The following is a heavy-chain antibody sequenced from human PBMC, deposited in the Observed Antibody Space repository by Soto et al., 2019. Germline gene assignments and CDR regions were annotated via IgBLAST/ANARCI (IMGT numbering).Heavy chain of an antibody. Sequence: QAQLQESGPGLVKPSQTLSLTCTVSSGSISSDGXXWNWIRQLPGKGLEWIGYIYYSGITSYNPSLKRRLTISLXXXXXXXXXXXXXXXXXXXXXXXXXXXXXXXGYFXPYYFDVWGQGTLVTVSS. CDR2: IYYSGIT. V-gene: IGHV4-30-4*01. D-gene: IGHD3-22*01. CDR1: SGSISSDGXX. J-gene: IGHJ4*02. CDR3: XXXXXXXGYFXPYYFDV.